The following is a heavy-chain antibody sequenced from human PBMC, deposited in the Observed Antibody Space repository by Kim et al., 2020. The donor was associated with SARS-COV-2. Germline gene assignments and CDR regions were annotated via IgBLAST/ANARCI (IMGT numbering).Heavy chain of an antibody. D-gene: IGHD4-17*01. Sequence: SETLSLTCTVSGGSISSGGYYWSWIRQHPGKGLEWIGYIYYSGSTYYNPSLKSRVTISVDTSKNQFSLKLSSVTAADTAVYYCGGGVTTWLYIGYWGQGTLVTVSS. CDR2: IYYSGST. J-gene: IGHJ4*02. V-gene: IGHV4-31*03. CDR3: GGGVTTWLYIGY. CDR1: GGSISSGGYY.